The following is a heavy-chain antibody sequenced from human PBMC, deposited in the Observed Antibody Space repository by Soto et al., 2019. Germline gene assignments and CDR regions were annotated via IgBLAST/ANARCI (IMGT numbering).Heavy chain of an antibody. J-gene: IGHJ4*02. CDR2: ISAYNGDTET. CDR3: AREAAVMAAAGPDY. Sequence: QVQLVQSGAEVKKPGASVKVSCKASGYTFSTYGISWVRQAPGQGLEWMGWISAYNGDTETNYAQKFQGRVPMTPHTSTSAAYMELRNLRSDDTAVYYCAREAAVMAAAGPDYWGQGTLVTVSS. D-gene: IGHD6-13*01. CDR1: GYTFSTYG. V-gene: IGHV1-18*01.